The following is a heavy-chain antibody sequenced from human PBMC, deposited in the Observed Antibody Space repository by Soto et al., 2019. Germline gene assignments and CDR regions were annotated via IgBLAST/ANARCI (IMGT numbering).Heavy chain of an antibody. J-gene: IGHJ4*02. Sequence: GGSLRLSCAASGFTFSSYAMGWVRQGPGRGLEWVAVVSIGGSTHYADSVRGRFTISRDNSKNTLSLQMNSLTAEDTAVYFCAKRRGAGGHFDYWGQGALVTVSS. CDR1: GFTFSSYA. V-gene: IGHV3-23*01. CDR3: AKRRGAGGHFDY. CDR2: VSIGGST. D-gene: IGHD2-15*01.